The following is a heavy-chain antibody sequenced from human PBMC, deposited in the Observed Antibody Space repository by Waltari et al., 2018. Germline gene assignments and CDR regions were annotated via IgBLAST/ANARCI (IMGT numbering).Heavy chain of an antibody. CDR1: GFTFSSYA. D-gene: IGHD1-26*01. CDR3: AKPSWEWELPGDY. V-gene: IGHV3-23*01. Sequence: EVQLLESGGGLVQPGGSLRLSCAASGFTFSSYAMSWVRQAPGKGLEWVSAISGSGGSTYYADSVKGRFTIARENSKNTLYLQMNSLRAEDTAVYYCAKPSWEWELPGDYWGQGTLVTVSS. J-gene: IGHJ4*02. CDR2: ISGSGGST.